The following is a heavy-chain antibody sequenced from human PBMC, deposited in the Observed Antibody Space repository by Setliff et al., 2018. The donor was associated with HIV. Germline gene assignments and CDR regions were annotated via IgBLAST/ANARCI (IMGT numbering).Heavy chain of an antibody. V-gene: IGHV1-69*13. CDR1: RGTFRNSE. CDR2: IITLFGEA. Sequence: GASVKVSCKASRGTFRNSEIDWVRQAPGQGLVWMGGIITLFGEANYAQKFQGRVTITADESPSTAYMELNSLRSEDASVYYCARQPYYDDDGTNLPSEWRVLGWGQGTLVTVSS. CDR3: ARQPYYDDDGTNLPSEWRVLG. J-gene: IGHJ4*02. D-gene: IGHD3-16*01.